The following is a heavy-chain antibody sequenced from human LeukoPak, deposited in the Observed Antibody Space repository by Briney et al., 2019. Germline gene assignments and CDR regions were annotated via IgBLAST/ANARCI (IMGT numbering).Heavy chain of an antibody. CDR3: ARTTVTSVVWFDP. D-gene: IGHD4-17*01. V-gene: IGHV3-74*01. CDR2: INSDGSST. J-gene: IGHJ5*02. CDR1: RFTFSSYW. Sequence: GGSLRLSCAASRFTFSSYWMHWVRQAPGKGLVWVSRINSDGSSTSYADSVKGRFTISRDNAKNTLYLQMNSLRAEDTAVYYCARTTVTSVVWFDPWGQGTLVTVSS.